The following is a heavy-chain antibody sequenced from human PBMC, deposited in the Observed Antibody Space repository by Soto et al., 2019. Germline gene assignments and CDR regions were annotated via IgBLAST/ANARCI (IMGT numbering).Heavy chain of an antibody. V-gene: IGHV5-51*01. CDR3: ARLEEYYDSSGYLRGGGLDY. CDR1: GYSFTSYW. CDR2: IYPGDSDT. Sequence: GESLKISCKGSGYSFTSYWIGWVRQMPGKGLEWMGIIYPGDSDTRYSPSFQGQVTISADKSISTAYLQWSSLKASDTAMYYCARLEEYYDSSGYLRGGGLDYWGQGTLVTVSS. J-gene: IGHJ4*02. D-gene: IGHD3-22*01.